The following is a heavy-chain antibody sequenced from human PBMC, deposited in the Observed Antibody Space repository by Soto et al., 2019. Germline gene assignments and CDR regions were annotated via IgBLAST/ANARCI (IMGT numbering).Heavy chain of an antibody. D-gene: IGHD6-19*01. Sequence: QVQLVQSGAEVKKPGSSVKVSCKASGGTFTSYTFSWVRQAPGQGLEWMGRIVPILGISQYTQRLQGRLTITADKSTSAAYMDLSGLRSENTDRYYCALCPDSSGWSFHYDPWGQGTLVTVSS. CDR1: GGTFTSYT. CDR2: IVPILGIS. V-gene: IGHV1-69*02. CDR3: ALCPDSSGWSFHYDP. J-gene: IGHJ5*02.